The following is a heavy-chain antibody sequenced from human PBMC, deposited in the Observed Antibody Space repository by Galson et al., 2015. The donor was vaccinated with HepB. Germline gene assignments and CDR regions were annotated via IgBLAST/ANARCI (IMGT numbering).Heavy chain of an antibody. J-gene: IGHJ4*02. CDR1: GFTFSSYG. CDR3: AKAPYKTTVTTSFDY. D-gene: IGHD4-17*01. Sequence: SLRLSCAASGFTFSSYGMHWVRQAPGKGLEWVAVISYDGSNKYYADSVKGRFTISRDNSKNTLYLQMNSLRAEDTAVYYCAKAPYKTTVTTSFDYWGQGTLVTVSS. CDR2: ISYDGSNK. V-gene: IGHV3-30*18.